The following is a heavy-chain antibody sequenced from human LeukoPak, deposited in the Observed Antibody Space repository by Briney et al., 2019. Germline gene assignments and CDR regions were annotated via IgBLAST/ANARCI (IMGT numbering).Heavy chain of an antibody. V-gene: IGHV4-34*01. J-gene: IGHJ4*02. CDR1: GGSFSGYY. CDR3: ARGRRIVVVPAAFYFDY. Sequence: SETLSLTCAVYGGSFSGYYWSWIRQPPGKGLEWIGEINHSGSTNYNPSLKSRVTISVDTSKNQFSLKLSSVTAADMAVYYCARGRRIVVVPAAFYFDYWGQGTLVTVSS. CDR2: INHSGST. D-gene: IGHD2-2*01.